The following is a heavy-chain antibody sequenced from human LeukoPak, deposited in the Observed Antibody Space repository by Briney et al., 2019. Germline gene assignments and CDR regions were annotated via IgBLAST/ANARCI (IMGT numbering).Heavy chain of an antibody. CDR1: GFTFDDYA. V-gene: IGHV3-9*01. D-gene: IGHD3-22*01. CDR2: ISWNSGSI. Sequence: GGSLRLSCAASGFTFDDYAMHWVRQAPGKGLEWVSGISWNSGSIVYADSVKGRFTISRDNAKNSLYLQMNSLRAEDTALYYCAKAITMIVVVHDAFDIWGQGTMVTVSS. J-gene: IGHJ3*02. CDR3: AKAITMIVVVHDAFDI.